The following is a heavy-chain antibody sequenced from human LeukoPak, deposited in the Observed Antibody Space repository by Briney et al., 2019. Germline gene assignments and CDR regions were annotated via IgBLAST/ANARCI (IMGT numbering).Heavy chain of an antibody. CDR3: ARALGYCSGGSCTRGYNWFDP. CDR2: IYYSGST. CDR1: GGSISSYY. V-gene: IGHV4-59*08. J-gene: IGHJ5*02. Sequence: SETLSLTCTVSGGSISSYYWSWIRQPPGRGLEWIGYIYYSGSTNYNPSLKSRVTISVDTSKNQFSLKLSFVTTADTAVYYCARALGYCSGGSCTRGYNWFDPWGQGTLVTVPS. D-gene: IGHD2-15*01.